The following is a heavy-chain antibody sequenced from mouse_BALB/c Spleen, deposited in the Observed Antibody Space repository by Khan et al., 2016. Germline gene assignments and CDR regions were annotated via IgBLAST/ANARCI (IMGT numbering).Heavy chain of an antibody. CDR3: AAYYYSSSLDC. D-gene: IGHD1-1*01. CDR1: GYTFTSYV. CDR2: INPYNDGT. V-gene: IGHV1S136*01. J-gene: IGHJ2*01. Sequence: VQLQQPGPELVKPGASVKMSCKASGYTFTSYVMHWVKQKPGQGLEWIGYINPYNDGTKYNEKFKDKATLTSDKSSSTAYMELISLTSEDFAVYYCAAYYYSSSLDCWGPGTTLTVSS.